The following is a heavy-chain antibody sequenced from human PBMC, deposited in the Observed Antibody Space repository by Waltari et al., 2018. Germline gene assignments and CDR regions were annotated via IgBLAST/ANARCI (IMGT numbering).Heavy chain of an antibody. V-gene: IGHV4-61*02. CDR2: VFSGGGT. CDR1: VGSIRSGGYY. J-gene: IGHJ4*02. D-gene: IGHD6-6*01. CDR3: ATGVAARPIYFDN. Sequence: QVRLQESGPGLVKPSQTLAPPCTVTVGSIRSGGYYWSWSRQPAGQELEWIVRVFSGGGTHYNPSLQSRVTISVDTSKSQFSLELSSVSAADTAVYYCATGVAARPIYFDNWGQGTLVTVSS.